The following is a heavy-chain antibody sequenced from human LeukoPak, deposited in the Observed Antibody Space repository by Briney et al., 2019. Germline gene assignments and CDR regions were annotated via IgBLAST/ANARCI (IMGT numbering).Heavy chain of an antibody. D-gene: IGHD5-18*01. CDR1: GFTFSSYW. V-gene: IGHV3-74*01. J-gene: IGHJ4*02. CDR2: IYRDGSST. CDR3: ARGGEYSYGLFDF. Sequence: GGSLRLSCAASGFTFSSYWMHWVRQVPGKGLVWVSRIYRDGSSTSYADSVKGRFTISRDSAKNTLYLQMNSLTAEDTAVYYCARGGEYSYGLFDFWGQGTLVTVSS.